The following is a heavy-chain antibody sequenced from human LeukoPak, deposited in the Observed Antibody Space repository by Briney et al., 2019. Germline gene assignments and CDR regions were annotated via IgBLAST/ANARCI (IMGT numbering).Heavy chain of an antibody. V-gene: IGHV4-28*01. CDR2: IYYSGNT. CDR3: ARNQAVAANRGAFDI. J-gene: IGHJ3*02. D-gene: IGHD6-19*01. Sequence: PSETLSLNCAVSGYSISSNNWWAWIRQPPGKGLEWIGYIYYSGNTYYNPYNPSLTSRVTMSVDTSKNQFSLKLDSVTEIDTAMYYCARNQAVAANRGAFDIWGQGTMVTVSS. CDR1: GYSISSNNW.